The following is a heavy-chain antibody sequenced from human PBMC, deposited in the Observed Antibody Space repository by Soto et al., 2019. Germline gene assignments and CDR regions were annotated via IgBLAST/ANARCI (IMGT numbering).Heavy chain of an antibody. V-gene: IGHV1-2*02. CDR1: GYCFTGYY. Sequence: ASVKVSCKASGYCFTGYYIHWVRQAPGQGLEWMGWINPNSGGTNYAQKFQGRGTMTRDTSISTAYMELSRLRSDDTAVYYCARVRFLEWSALTYYYYGMDVWGQGTTVTVSS. J-gene: IGHJ6*02. CDR3: ARVRFLEWSALTYYYYGMDV. D-gene: IGHD3-3*01. CDR2: INPNSGGT.